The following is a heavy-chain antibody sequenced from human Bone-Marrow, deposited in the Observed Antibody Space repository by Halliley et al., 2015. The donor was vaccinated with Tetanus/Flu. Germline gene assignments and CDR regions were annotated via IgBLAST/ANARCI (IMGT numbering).Heavy chain of an antibody. V-gene: IGHV3-15*01. Sequence: IKRKTDGGTADYAAPVKGRFTISRDDSKSTLYLQMNSLKIEDTAVYYCTPDPSGYSYGYGRYWGQGTLVTVSS. CDR2: IKRKTDGGTA. J-gene: IGHJ4*02. D-gene: IGHD5-18*01. CDR3: TPDPSGYSYGYGRY.